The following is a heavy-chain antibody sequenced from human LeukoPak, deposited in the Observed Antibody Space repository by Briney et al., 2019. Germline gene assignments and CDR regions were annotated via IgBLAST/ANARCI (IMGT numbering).Heavy chain of an antibody. Sequence: SETLSLTCTVSGGSISSYYWTWIRQPAGKGLEWIGRIYTTGTTNYNPSLKSRVTMSLDTSKNQLSLKLCSVTAADTAVYYCARAPFTTSFQGMDVWGQGTTVTVSS. CDR2: IYTTGTT. CDR1: GGSISSYY. CDR3: ARAPFTTSFQGMDV. D-gene: IGHD2-2*01. V-gene: IGHV4-4*07. J-gene: IGHJ6*02.